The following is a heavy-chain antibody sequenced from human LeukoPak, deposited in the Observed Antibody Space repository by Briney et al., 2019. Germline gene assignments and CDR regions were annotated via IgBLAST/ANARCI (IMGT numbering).Heavy chain of an antibody. J-gene: IGHJ6*03. CDR3: AREKPEDCSSTSCYIGPIEYYYYYMDV. V-gene: IGHV4-61*02. CDR1: GGSISSGSYY. Sequence: SQTLSLTCTVSGGSISSGSYYWSWIRQPAGKGLEWLGRIYTSGSTNYNPSVKSRVTISVDTSKTQFSLKPSSVTAADTAVYYCAREKPEDCSSTSCYIGPIEYYYYYMDVWGKGTTVTVSS. CDR2: IYTSGST. D-gene: IGHD2-2*02.